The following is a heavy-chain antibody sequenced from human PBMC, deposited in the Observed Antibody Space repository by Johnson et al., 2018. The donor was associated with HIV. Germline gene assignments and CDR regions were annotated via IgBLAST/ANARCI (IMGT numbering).Heavy chain of an antibody. CDR1: AFSVSSNY. J-gene: IGHJ3*02. V-gene: IGHV3-66*02. CDR3: AREHRRPSRSSSSLSGDAFDI. CDR2: IYSDGTT. D-gene: IGHD6-13*01. Sequence: VQLVESGGGLVQPGGSLRLSCAVSAFSVSSNYMSWVRQAPGKGLEWVSVIYSDGTTYYADSVKGRFTISRDNSKNTLYLQMISLRAEDTAVYYCAREHRRPSRSSSSLSGDAFDIWGQGTMVTVSS.